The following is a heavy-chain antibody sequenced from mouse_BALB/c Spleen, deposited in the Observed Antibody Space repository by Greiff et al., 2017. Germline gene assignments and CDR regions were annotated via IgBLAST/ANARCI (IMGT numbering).Heavy chain of an antibody. V-gene: IGHV2-2*02. CDR2: IWSGGST. CDR3: ARGDGMGCAY. CDR1: GFSLTSYG. D-gene: IGHD2-3*01. J-gene: IGHJ3*01. Sequence: VKLMESGPGLVQPSQSLSITCTVSGFSLTSYGVHWVRQSPGKGLEWLGVIWSGGSTDYNAAFISRLSISKDNSKSQVFFKMNSLQANDTAIYYCARGDGMGCAYWGQGTLVTVSA.